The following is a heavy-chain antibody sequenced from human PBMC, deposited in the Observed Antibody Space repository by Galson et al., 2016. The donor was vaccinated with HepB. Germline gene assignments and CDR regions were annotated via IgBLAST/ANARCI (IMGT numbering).Heavy chain of an antibody. D-gene: IGHD3-10*01. CDR2: ISSSGSTI. J-gene: IGHJ6*04. CDR3: SKGSGAGIADSYFYYGMDV. Sequence: LRLSCAASGFTFSDYYMNWIRQTPGKGLEWLSHISSSGSTIHYANSVKGRFTVSRDNVRNTLYLQMNSLRVEDTAIYFCSKGSGAGIADSYFYYGMDVWGKGTTVTVSS. CDR1: GFTFSDYY. V-gene: IGHV3-11*01.